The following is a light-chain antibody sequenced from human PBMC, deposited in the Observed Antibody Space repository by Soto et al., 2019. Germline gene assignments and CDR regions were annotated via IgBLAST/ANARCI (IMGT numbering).Light chain of an antibody. Sequence: VVSQPPGTLSLSQREIATLAGRAIQSVRSRRLAWYQQKPGQAPRFLIYGASNRPTGIPDRFSGSGSGTEFTLTISCLESGGFALYYSLPHGSLHPFGEGTRLEI. CDR3: LPHGSLHP. CDR1: QSVRSRR. V-gene: IGKV3-20*01. CDR2: GAS. J-gene: IGKJ5*01.